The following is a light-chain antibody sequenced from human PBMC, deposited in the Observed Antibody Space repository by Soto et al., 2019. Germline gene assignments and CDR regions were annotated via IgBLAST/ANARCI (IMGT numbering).Light chain of an antibody. CDR1: QSVLYSSNNKNY. Sequence: DIVMTQSPDSLAVSLGERATMNCKSRQSVLYSSNNKNYLAWYQQKPGQPPKLLIYSASTRESGVPDRFSGSGSGTDFTLTISSLQAEDVAVYYCQQYYSTPRTFGQGTKVDI. CDR2: SAS. J-gene: IGKJ1*01. CDR3: QQYYSTPRT. V-gene: IGKV4-1*01.